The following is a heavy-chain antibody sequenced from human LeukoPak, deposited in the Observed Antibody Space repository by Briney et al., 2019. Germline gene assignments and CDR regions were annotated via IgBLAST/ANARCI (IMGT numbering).Heavy chain of an antibody. J-gene: IGHJ5*02. V-gene: IGHV3-33*03. CDR1: GFTFSSYA. CDR3: ASLDTAKQPLANH. D-gene: IGHD5-18*01. CDR2: ISFEGGNE. Sequence: GGSLRLSCAASGFTFSSYAMHWVRQAPGKGLEWVAVISFEGGNEFYGDSVKGRFTISRDNSKNTLYLQMNTLRVEDTAMYYCASLDTAKQPLANHWGQGTLVTVSS.